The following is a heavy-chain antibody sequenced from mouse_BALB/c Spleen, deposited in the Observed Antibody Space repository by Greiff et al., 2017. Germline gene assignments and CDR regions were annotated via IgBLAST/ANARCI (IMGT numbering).Heavy chain of an antibody. CDR3: ARHWFAY. CDR2: IYPGDGDT. Sequence: VQLQQSGAELARPGASVKLSCKASGYTFTSYWMQWVKQRPGQGLEWIGAIYPGDGDTRYTQKFKGKATLTADKSSSTAYMQLSSLASEDSAVYYCARHWFAYWGQGTLVTVSA. V-gene: IGHV1-87*01. J-gene: IGHJ3*01. CDR1: GYTFTSYW.